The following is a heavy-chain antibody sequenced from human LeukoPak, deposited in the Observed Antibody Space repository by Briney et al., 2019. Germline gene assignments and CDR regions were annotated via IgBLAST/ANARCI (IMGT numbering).Heavy chain of an antibody. Sequence: SETLSLTCTVSGVSISSYYWSWIRQPPGKGLEWIGYIYYSGSTNYNPSLKSRVTISVDTSKNQFSLKLSSVTAADTAVYYCASSHSSGWYQGFDYWGQGTLVTVSS. D-gene: IGHD6-19*01. J-gene: IGHJ4*02. CDR2: IYYSGST. CDR3: ASSHSSGWYQGFDY. V-gene: IGHV4-59*01. CDR1: GVSISSYY.